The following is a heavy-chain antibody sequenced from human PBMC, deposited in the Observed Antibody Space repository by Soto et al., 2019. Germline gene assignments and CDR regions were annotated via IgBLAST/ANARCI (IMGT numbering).Heavy chain of an antibody. D-gene: IGHD6-13*01. V-gene: IGHV4-4*02. J-gene: IGHJ5*02. Sequence: KPSETLSLTCAVSGGSISSDNWWSWVRQTPEKGLEWIGEISHSGNPHYNPSLKSRVTISVDKSKNQLSLKVSSVTAADTAVYYCARDEGIAAAGRNWFDPWGQGTLVTVSS. CDR3: ARDEGIAAAGRNWFDP. CDR1: GGSISSDNW. CDR2: ISHSGNP.